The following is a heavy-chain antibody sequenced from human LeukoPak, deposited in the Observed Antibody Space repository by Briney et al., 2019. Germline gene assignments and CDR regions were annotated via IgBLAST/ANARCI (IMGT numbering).Heavy chain of an antibody. CDR1: GFTFSSCA. CDR2: ISGSGGST. CDR3: AKDGYTSSYYYYYMDV. J-gene: IGHJ6*03. Sequence: GGSLRLSCAASGFTFSSCAMSWVCQAPGKGLEWVSAISGSGGSTYYADSVKGRFTISRDNSKNTLYLQMNSLRAEDTAVYYCAKDGYTSSYYYYYMDVWGKGTTVTVSS. V-gene: IGHV3-23*01. D-gene: IGHD6-13*01.